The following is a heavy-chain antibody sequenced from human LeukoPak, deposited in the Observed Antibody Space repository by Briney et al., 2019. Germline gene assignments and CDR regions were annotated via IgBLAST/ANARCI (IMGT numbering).Heavy chain of an antibody. CDR3: ATYIVGPTIDY. CDR1: GFTFNNYE. J-gene: IGHJ4*02. CDR2: ISSSGSTI. Sequence: PPGGSLRLSCAASGFTFNNYEMNWVRQAPGKGLEWISYISSSGSTIFYADSVKGRFTISRDNAKNSVYLQMNSLRAGDTAVYYCATYIVGPTIDYWGQGTLVTVSS. D-gene: IGHD2-15*01. V-gene: IGHV3-48*03.